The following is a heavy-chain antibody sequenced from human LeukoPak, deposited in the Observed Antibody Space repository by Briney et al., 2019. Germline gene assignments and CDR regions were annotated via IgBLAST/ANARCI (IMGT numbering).Heavy chain of an antibody. J-gene: IGHJ6*03. CDR3: ARVTPDYYDSSGLAPYYYYYMDV. CDR1: GCSFTSYW. D-gene: IGHD3-22*01. CDR2: IYPGDSDT. Sequence: GESLKISCKGSGCSFTSYWIGWVRQMPGKGLEWMGIIYPGDSDTRYSPSFQGQVTISADKSISTAYLQWSSLKASDTAMYYCARVTPDYYDSSGLAPYYYYYMDVWGKGTTVTVSS. V-gene: IGHV5-51*01.